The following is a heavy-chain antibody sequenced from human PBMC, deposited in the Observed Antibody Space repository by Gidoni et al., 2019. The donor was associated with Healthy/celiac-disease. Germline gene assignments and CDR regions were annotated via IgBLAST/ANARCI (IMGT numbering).Heavy chain of an antibody. J-gene: IGHJ4*02. V-gene: IGHV4-34*01. CDR3: ARFPYWKAAPLWDY. Sequence: QVQLQQSGAGLLKPSETLSPPFAVYAGSFSGYYWSWIRQPPGKGLEGIGEINHSGSTHYNPSLKSRVTISVDTSKNQFSLKLSSVTAADTGVYYCARFPYWKAAPLWDYWGQGTLVTVSS. CDR1: AGSFSGYY. CDR2: INHSGST. D-gene: IGHD6-25*01.